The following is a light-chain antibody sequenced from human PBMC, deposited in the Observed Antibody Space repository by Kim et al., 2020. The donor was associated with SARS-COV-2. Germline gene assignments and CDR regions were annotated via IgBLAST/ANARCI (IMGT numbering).Light chain of an antibody. J-gene: IGLJ2*01. CDR1: SSDVGGYNY. Sequence: QSALTQSPSASGSPGQSVTISCTGTSSDVGGYNYVSWYQQHPGKAPKLLIYEVSKRPSGVPDRFSGSKPGNTASLSVSGLQADDEADYYCFSYAGRTKLLFGGGTQLTVL. CDR3: FSYAGRTKLL. V-gene: IGLV2-8*01. CDR2: EVS.